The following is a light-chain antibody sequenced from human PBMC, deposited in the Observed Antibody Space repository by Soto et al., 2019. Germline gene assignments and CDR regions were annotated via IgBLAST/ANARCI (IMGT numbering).Light chain of an antibody. CDR2: DAS. CDR1: QDITNF. J-gene: IGKJ5*01. Sequence: DIQMTQSPSSLSASVGDRVTITCQASQDITNFLNWYQQKPGKAPKLLINDASNLETGVPSRFTGSGSGTEFTLTISSLQPDDFATYYCQQYNSYSITFGQGTRLEIK. V-gene: IGKV1-33*01. CDR3: QQYNSYSIT.